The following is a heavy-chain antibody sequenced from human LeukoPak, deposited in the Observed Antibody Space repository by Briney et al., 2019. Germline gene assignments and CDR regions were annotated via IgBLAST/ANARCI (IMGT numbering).Heavy chain of an antibody. V-gene: IGHV4-38-2*02. D-gene: IGHD6-25*01. CDR3: AKSGGYGLIDY. CDR2: FFHSGNT. Sequence: SETLSLTCTVSGYSISSGYYWGWIRQPPGKGLEWSGSFFHSGNTYYKPSLKSRVTISIDTSKNQVSLKMSSVTAADTAVYYCAKSGGYGLIDYWGQGTLVTVSS. CDR1: GYSISSGYY. J-gene: IGHJ4*01.